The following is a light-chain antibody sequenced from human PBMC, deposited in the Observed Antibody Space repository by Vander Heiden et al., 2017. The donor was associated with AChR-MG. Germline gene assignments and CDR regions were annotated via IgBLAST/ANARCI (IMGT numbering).Light chain of an antibody. CDR3: QQRSNWPRT. CDR2: DAS. J-gene: IGKJ1*01. V-gene: IGKV3-11*01. CDR1: QSVSRS. Sequence: DIVLTQSPATLSLSPGERATLSCRASQSVSRSLAWYQQKAGQAPRLLMYDASNRATGIPARFSGSGSGTDFTLTISSLEPEDFAIYYCQQRSNWPRTFGQGTKVEIK.